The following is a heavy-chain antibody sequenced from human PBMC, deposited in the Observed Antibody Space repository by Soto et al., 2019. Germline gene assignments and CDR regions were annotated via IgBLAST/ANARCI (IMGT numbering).Heavy chain of an antibody. CDR2: IYYSGST. J-gene: IGHJ6*03. CDR3: AIPPGYPPSADYYYMDV. CDR1: GGSISSSSYY. Sequence: SETLSLTCTVSGGSISSSSYYWGWIRQPPGKGLEWIGSIYYSGSTYYNPFLKSRVTISVDTSKNQFSLKLSSVTAADTAVYYYAIPPGYPPSADYYYMDVWGKGTTVTVSS. D-gene: IGHD5-12*01. V-gene: IGHV4-39*01.